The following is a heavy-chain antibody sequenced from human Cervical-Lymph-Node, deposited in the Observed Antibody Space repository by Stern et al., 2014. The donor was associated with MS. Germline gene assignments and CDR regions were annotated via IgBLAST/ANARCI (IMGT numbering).Heavy chain of an antibody. J-gene: IGHJ4*02. V-gene: IGHV3-53*01. CDR2: ITNVGSS. D-gene: IGHD1-1*01. Sequence: EVQLVESGGGVIQPGGTLRLSCTASGFTVSRDYMTWVRKAPGTGLARVSLITNVGSSFYTDSVKGRFTISRDDSKNTVYLHMTSLRAEDTAMYYCARDTSSPERSDWWGQGTLVTVSS. CDR3: ARDTSSPERSDW. CDR1: GFTVSRDY.